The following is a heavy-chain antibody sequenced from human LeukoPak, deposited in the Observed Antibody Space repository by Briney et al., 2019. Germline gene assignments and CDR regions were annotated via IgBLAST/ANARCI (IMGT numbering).Heavy chain of an antibody. Sequence: GGSLRLSCAASGFTFSSYWMFWVRQAPGKGLVWVSRINIDGSDITCADSVKGRFTISRDNAKNTLYLQMNSLRAEDTAVYYCARAETMVRWGQGTLVTVSS. D-gene: IGHD3-10*01. V-gene: IGHV3-74*01. CDR1: GFTFSSYW. CDR2: INIDGSDI. CDR3: ARAETMVR. J-gene: IGHJ4*02.